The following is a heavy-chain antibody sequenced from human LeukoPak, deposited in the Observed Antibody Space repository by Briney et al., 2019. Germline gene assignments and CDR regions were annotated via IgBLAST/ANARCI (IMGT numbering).Heavy chain of an antibody. CDR2: IKQGGSEK. V-gene: IGHV3-7*01. Sequence: GGSLRLSCAVSGFTFSSYWMSWVRQAPGKGLEWVANIKQGGSEKYYLDSVKGRFTISRDNAKNSLYLQMNSLRVEDSAVYYCARDFPDSSGYPPLPLDSWGQGTLVTVSS. J-gene: IGHJ4*02. D-gene: IGHD3-22*01. CDR1: GFTFSSYW. CDR3: ARDFPDSSGYPPLPLDS.